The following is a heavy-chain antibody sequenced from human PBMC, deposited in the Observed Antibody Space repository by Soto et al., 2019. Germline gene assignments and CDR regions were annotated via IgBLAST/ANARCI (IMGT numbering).Heavy chain of an antibody. V-gene: IGHV1-46*03. CDR1: GYTFTSYY. J-gene: IGHJ4*02. D-gene: IGHD3-16*01. CDR3: ARFSYDYMALFAFDY. CDR2: INPSGGST. Sequence: ASVKVSCKASGYTFTSYYMHWVRQAPGQGLEWMGIINPSGGSTSYAQKFQGRVTMTRDTSTSTVYMELSSLRSEDTAVYYCARFSYDYMALFAFDYWGQGTLVTVSS.